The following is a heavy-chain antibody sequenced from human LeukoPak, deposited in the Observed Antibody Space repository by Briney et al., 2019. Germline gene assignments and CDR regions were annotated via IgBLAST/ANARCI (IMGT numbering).Heavy chain of an antibody. Sequence: GGSLRLSCAASGFTFSDYYMSWIRQAPGKGLEWVSYISSSGSTIYYADSEKGRFTISRDNAKNSLYLQMNSLRAEDTAVYYCARAPYIAARPYYFDYWGQGTLVTVSS. J-gene: IGHJ4*02. V-gene: IGHV3-11*04. CDR1: GFTFSDYY. CDR3: ARAPYIAARPYYFDY. D-gene: IGHD6-6*01. CDR2: ISSSGSTI.